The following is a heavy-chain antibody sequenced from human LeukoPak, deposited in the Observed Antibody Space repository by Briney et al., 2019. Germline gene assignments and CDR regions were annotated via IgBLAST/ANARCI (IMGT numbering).Heavy chain of an antibody. V-gene: IGHV3-23*01. D-gene: IGHD3-3*01. CDR3: ASKTTYYDFWNGYFYVPWYYFDY. Sequence: GGSLRLSCAASGFTFSSYAMSWVRQAPGKGLEWVSAISGSGGSTYYADSVKGRFTISRDNSKNTLYLQMNSLRAEDTAVYYCASKTTYYDFWNGYFYVPWYYFDYWGQGTLVTVSS. CDR2: ISGSGGST. J-gene: IGHJ4*02. CDR1: GFTFSSYA.